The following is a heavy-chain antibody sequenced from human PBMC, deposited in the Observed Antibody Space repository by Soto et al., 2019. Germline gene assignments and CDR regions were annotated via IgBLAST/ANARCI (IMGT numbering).Heavy chain of an antibody. D-gene: IGHD3-3*01. V-gene: IGHV6-1*01. J-gene: IGHJ4*02. CDR1: GDSVSSNSAA. CDR2: TYYRSKWYN. Sequence: PSQTLSLTCAISGDSVSSNSAAWNWIRQSPSRGLEWLGRTYYRSKWYNDYAVSVKSRITINPDTSKNQFSLQLNSVTPEDTAVYYCARASYYDFWSGYTSFDYWGQGTLVTVSS. CDR3: ARASYYDFWSGYTSFDY.